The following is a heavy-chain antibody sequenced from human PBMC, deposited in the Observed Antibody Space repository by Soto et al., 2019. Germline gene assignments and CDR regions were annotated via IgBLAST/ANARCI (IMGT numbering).Heavy chain of an antibody. V-gene: IGHV4-34*01. J-gene: IGHJ6*03. CDR1: CLSFLVSY. D-gene: IGHD2-15*01. Sequence: SAPLSLTCAVYCLSFLVSYWSWICQPPRGGLEWFGEINHSGSTNYNPSLKSRVTISVDTSENQFSLKLSSVTAADTAVYYCARGSNLFGSGGSSQDRDYYYYYMDVWGKGTTVS. CDR3: ARGSNLFGSGGSSQDRDYYYYYMDV. CDR2: INHSGST.